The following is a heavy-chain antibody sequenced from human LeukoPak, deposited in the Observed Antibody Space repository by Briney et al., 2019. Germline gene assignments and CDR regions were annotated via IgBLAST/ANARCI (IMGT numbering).Heavy chain of an antibody. Sequence: ASVKVSCKASGYTFTSYYMHWVRQAPGQGLEWMGIINPSGGSTSYAQKFQGRVTMTRDTSTSTVYMELSSLRSEDTAVYYCARGGEHYYDSSGYSYYFDYWGQGTLVTVSS. D-gene: IGHD3-22*01. CDR1: GYTFTSYY. V-gene: IGHV1-46*01. CDR3: ARGGEHYYDSSGYSYYFDY. CDR2: INPSGGST. J-gene: IGHJ4*02.